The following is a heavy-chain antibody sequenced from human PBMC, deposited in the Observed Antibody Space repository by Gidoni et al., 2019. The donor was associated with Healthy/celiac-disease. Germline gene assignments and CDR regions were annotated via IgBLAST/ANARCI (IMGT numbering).Heavy chain of an antibody. J-gene: IGHJ6*03. CDR1: GGSLSSSSYY. V-gene: IGHV4-39*01. Sequence: QLQLQESGPGLVKPSETLSLTCTVSGGSLSSSSYYWGWIRQPPGKGLEWIGSIYYSGSTYYNPSLKSRVTISVDTSKNQFSLKLSSVTAADTAVYYCARHVGTKTSYYYYYMDVWGKGTTVTVSS. CDR2: IYYSGST. CDR3: ARHVGTKTSYYYYYMDV. D-gene: IGHD7-27*01.